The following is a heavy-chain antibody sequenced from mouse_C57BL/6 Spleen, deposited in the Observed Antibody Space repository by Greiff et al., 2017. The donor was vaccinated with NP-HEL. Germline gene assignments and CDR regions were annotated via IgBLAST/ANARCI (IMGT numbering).Heavy chain of an antibody. CDR1: GYTFTDYN. CDR3: AREGANGNYLYYFDY. Sequence: EVQLQQSGPELVKPGASVKIPCKASGYTFTDYNMDWVKQSHGKSLEWIGDINPNNGGTIYNQKFKGKATLTVDKSSSTAYMALRSLTSEDTAVYYCAREGANGNYLYYFDYWGQGTTLTVSS. V-gene: IGHV1-18*01. CDR2: INPNNGGT. D-gene: IGHD2-1*01. J-gene: IGHJ2*01.